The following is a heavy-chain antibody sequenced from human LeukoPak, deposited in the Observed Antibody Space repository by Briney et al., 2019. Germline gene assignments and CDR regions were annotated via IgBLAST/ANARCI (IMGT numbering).Heavy chain of an antibody. CDR3: TRGSYGDYEY. J-gene: IGHJ4*02. CDR2: IDPSSTYI. Sequence: GGSLRLSCAASGFTFSSYAMNWVRQAPGKGLEWVSSIDPSSTYIYYADSVKGRFTISRDNAQNSLYLQMNSLRAEDTAVYYCTRGSYGDYEYWGQGTLVTVSS. V-gene: IGHV3-21*01. CDR1: GFTFSSYA. D-gene: IGHD4-17*01.